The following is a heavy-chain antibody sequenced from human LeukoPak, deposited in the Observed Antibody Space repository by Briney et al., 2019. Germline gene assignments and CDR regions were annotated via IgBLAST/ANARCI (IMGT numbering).Heavy chain of an antibody. CDR3: TRSGYRHPYHFDS. V-gene: IGHV3-53*01. D-gene: IGHD3-22*01. CDR1: GFTFSSYG. CDR2: LYTGGGT. Sequence: PGGSLRLSCAASGFTFSSYGMHWVRQAPGKGLEWVSVLYTGGGTDHADSVKGRFTISRDNSKNTLSLQMNSMRAEDTAIYYCTRSGYRHPYHFDSWGQGTLVTVSS. J-gene: IGHJ4*02.